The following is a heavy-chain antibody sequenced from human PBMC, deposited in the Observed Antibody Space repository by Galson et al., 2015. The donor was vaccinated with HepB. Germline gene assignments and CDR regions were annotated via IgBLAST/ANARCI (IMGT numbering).Heavy chain of an antibody. CDR1: GFTFSSYG. CDR2: ISYDGSNK. V-gene: IGHV3-30*18. Sequence: SLRLSCAASGFTFSSYGMHWVRQAPGKGLEWVAVISYDGSNKYYADSVKGRFTISRDNSKNTLYLQMNSLRAEDTAVYYCAKDLDDFWSGFDYWGQGTLVTVSS. J-gene: IGHJ4*02. D-gene: IGHD3-3*01. CDR3: AKDLDDFWSGFDY.